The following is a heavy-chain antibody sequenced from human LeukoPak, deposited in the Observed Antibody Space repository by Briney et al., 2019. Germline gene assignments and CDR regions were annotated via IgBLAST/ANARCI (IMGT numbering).Heavy chain of an antibody. J-gene: IGHJ4*02. CDR2: IYHSGST. CDR3: ARRDISGWYYFDY. CDR1: GGSISSYY. V-gene: IGHV4-59*12. Sequence: SETLSLTCSVSGGSISSYYWSWIRQPPGKGLEWIGYIYHSGSTNYNPSLKSRVTISVDTSKNQFSLNLSSVTAADTAVYHCARRDISGWYYFDYWGPGTLVTVSS. D-gene: IGHD6-19*01.